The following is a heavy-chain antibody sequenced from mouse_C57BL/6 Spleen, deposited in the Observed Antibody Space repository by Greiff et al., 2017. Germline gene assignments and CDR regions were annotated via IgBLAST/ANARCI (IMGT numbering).Heavy chain of an antibody. D-gene: IGHD4-1*02. Sequence: QVQLQQPGAELVRPGSSVKLSCKASGYTFTSYWMDWVKQRPGQGLEWIGNIYPSDSETHYNQKFKDKATLTVDKSSSTAYMQLSSLTSEDSAVYYCARSQLGLRYFDVWGTGTTVTVSS. J-gene: IGHJ1*03. CDR2: IYPSDSET. CDR1: GYTFTSYW. CDR3: ARSQLGLRYFDV. V-gene: IGHV1-61*01.